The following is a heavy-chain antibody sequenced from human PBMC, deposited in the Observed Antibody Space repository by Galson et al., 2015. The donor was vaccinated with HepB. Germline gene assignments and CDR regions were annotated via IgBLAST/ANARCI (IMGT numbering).Heavy chain of an antibody. V-gene: IGHV4-30-2*01. Sequence: TLSLTCTVSGGSISSSSWSWIRQPVGKGLEWIGYISHGGSTSYNPSLWSRVTISVDRSKNQFSLKLSSMTAADTAVYYCARRFTNWDAFDIWGQGTMVTVS. J-gene: IGHJ3*02. CDR1: GGSISSSS. D-gene: IGHD1-1*01. CDR3: ARRFTNWDAFDI. CDR2: ISHGGST.